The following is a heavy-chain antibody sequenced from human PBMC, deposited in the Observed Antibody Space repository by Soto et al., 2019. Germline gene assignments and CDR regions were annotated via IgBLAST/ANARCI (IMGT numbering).Heavy chain of an antibody. CDR1: GGSISSYY. Sequence: SETLSLTCTVSGGSISSYYWSWIRQPPGKGLEWIGYIYYSGSTYYNPPLKSRVTISVDTSKNQFSLKLSSVTAADTAVYYCASGYCSSTSCYRLFDYWGQGTLVTVSS. CDR2: IYYSGST. V-gene: IGHV4-59*04. D-gene: IGHD2-2*01. J-gene: IGHJ4*02. CDR3: ASGYCSSTSCYRLFDY.